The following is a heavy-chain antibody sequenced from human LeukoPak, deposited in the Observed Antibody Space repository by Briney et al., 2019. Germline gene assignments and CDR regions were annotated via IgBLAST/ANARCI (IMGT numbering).Heavy chain of an antibody. V-gene: IGHV3-23*01. D-gene: IGHD3-22*01. CDR3: ARDRDSSGYYPLRY. Sequence: GGSLRLSCAAPGFTFSNYAMSWVRQAPGKGLEWVSAISGSASSASSTYHADSVKGRFTISRDNSKNTLYLQMNSLRAEDTAVYYCARDRDSSGYYPLRYWGQGTLVTVSS. J-gene: IGHJ4*02. CDR1: GFTFSNYA. CDR2: ISGSASSASST.